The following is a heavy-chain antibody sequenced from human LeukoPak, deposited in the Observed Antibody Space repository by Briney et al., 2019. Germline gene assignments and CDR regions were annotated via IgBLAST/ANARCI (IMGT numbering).Heavy chain of an antibody. J-gene: IGHJ4*02. CDR1: GGSISRYY. D-gene: IGHD6-13*01. CDR3: ARGSSSWYRVFGY. Sequence: PSETPSLTCTVSGGSISRYYWSWIRQPPGKGLEWIGYIYYSGSTNYNPSLRSRGTISVDTSKKQCSLKLSSVTAADTAVYYCARGSSSWYRVFGYWGQGTLVTVSS. CDR2: IYYSGST. V-gene: IGHV4-59*01.